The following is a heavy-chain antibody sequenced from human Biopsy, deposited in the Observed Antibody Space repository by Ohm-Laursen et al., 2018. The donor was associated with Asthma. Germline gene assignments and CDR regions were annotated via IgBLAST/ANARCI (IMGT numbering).Heavy chain of an antibody. V-gene: IGHV3-30*03. Sequence: ALRLSCAASGFVFSQCDMHWVRQGPGKGLEWVALVSSDGHNKYYEDSVKGRFTISRDNSRNRLYLQINRLTVEDSAVYFCARQSGQDYGDSSGFDIWGQGTKVAVSS. CDR1: GFVFSQCD. D-gene: IGHD3-22*01. CDR3: ARQSGQDYGDSSGFDI. J-gene: IGHJ3*02. CDR2: VSSDGHNK.